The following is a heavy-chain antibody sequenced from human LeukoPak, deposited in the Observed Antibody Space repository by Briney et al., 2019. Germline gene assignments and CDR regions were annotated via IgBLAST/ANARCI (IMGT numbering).Heavy chain of an antibody. J-gene: IGHJ4*02. D-gene: IGHD3-22*01. V-gene: IGHV4-39*01. CDR3: ARDDNYYDSSGYYTSFDY. CDR2: IYYSGST. CDR1: GGSISSSSYY. Sequence: SETLSLTCTVSGGSISSSSYYWGWIRQPPGKGLEWIGSIYYSGSTYYNPSLKSRVTISVDTSKNQFSLKLSSVTAADTAVYYCARDDNYYDSSGYYTSFDYWGQGTLVTVSS.